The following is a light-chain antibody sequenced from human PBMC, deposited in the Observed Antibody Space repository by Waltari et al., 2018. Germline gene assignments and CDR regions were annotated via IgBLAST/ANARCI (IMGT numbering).Light chain of an antibody. CDR2: GGS. Sequence: DTVMTQTPLSLPITPGEPASISFRSSRSLLESNGNTYLHWYLQKPGQSPQLLIYGGSNRASGVPDRFSGSGSGTDFTLKITKVEAEDVGIYYCVQTIAFPLTFGRGTKVEIK. J-gene: IGKJ4*01. CDR3: VQTIAFPLT. CDR1: RSLLESNGNTY. V-gene: IGKV2-40*01.